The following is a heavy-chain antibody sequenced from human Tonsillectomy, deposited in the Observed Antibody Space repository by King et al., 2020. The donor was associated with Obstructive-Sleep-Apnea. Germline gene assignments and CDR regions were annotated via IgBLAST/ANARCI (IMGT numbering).Heavy chain of an antibody. D-gene: IGHD5-12*01. Sequence: VQLVESGGGVVQPGRSLRLSCAASGFTFSSYGMHWVRQAPGKGLEWVAVIWYDGSNKYYADSVKGRFTISRDNSKNTLYLQMNSLRAEDTAVYYCARDLGRSASGYDSAFDYWGQGTLVTVSS. V-gene: IGHV3-33*01. CDR2: IWYDGSNK. CDR1: GFTFSSYG. CDR3: ARDLGRSASGYDSAFDY. J-gene: IGHJ4*02.